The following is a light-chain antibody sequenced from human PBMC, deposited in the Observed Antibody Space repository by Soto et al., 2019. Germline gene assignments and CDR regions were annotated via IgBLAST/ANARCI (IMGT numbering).Light chain of an antibody. Sequence: QSALTQPSSVSGSPGQSITISCTGTSSDVGGYNYVSWYQQHPGKAPKLMIYDVTNRPSGVSNRFSGSKSGNTASLTISGLQAEDEADYYCSSYTTTSTLNLIFGGGTKRTVL. CDR3: SSYTTTSTLNLI. CDR2: DVT. CDR1: SSDVGGYNY. J-gene: IGLJ2*01. V-gene: IGLV2-14*03.